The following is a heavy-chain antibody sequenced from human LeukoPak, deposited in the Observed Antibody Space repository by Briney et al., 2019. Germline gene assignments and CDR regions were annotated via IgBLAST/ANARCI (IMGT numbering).Heavy chain of an antibody. Sequence: GGSLRLSCAASGFTFSSYWMSWVRQAPGKGLEWVSSISSSSSYIYYADSVKGRFTISRDNSKNTLYLQMNSLRAEDTAVYYCAKDSSTYYYGSGSYGGSVDYWGQGTLVTVSS. CDR2: ISSSSSYI. CDR3: AKDSSTYYYGSGSYGGSVDY. D-gene: IGHD3-10*01. CDR1: GFTFSSYW. V-gene: IGHV3-21*01. J-gene: IGHJ4*02.